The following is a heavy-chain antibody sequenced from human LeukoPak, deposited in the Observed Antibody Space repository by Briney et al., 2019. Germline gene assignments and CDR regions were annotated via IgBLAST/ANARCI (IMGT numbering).Heavy chain of an antibody. Sequence: GGSLRLSCAASGFTFDDYAMHWVRQAPGKGLEWVSLISWDGGSTYYADSVKGRFTISRDNSKNSLYLQMNSLRAEDTALYYCAKGGYSYGDIHYYYYYYMDVWGKGTTVTVSS. CDR1: GFTFDDYA. CDR3: AKGGYSYGDIHYYYYYYMDV. V-gene: IGHV3-43D*03. D-gene: IGHD5-18*01. CDR2: ISWDGGST. J-gene: IGHJ6*03.